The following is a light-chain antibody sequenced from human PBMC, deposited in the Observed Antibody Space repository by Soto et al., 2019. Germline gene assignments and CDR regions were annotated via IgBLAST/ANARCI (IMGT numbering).Light chain of an antibody. CDR1: QAISTY. J-gene: IGKJ1*01. CDR3: QQLNSNHRWT. CDR2: AAS. V-gene: IGKV1-9*01. Sequence: DIQLTQSPSFLSASVGDRVSITCRASQAISTYLAWYQQKPGKAPKLLIYAASTLQSGVPSRFSGSGSGTLFTLTISSLQPEDFATDYCQQLNSNHRWTFGQGTKVES.